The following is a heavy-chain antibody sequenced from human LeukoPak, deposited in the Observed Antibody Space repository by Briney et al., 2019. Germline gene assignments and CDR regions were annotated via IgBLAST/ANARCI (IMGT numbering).Heavy chain of an antibody. CDR3: TRLNDYAWYFDL. CDR2: IYYSGST. CDR1: GGSISSSGYY. V-gene: IGHV4-39*01. D-gene: IGHD4-17*01. J-gene: IGHJ2*01. Sequence: SETLSLTCTVSGGSISSSGYYWGWIRQPPGKGLEWIGSIYYSGSTYYNPSLKSRVTISVDTSKNQFSLKLSSVTAADTAVYYCTRLNDYAWYFDLWGRGTLVTASS.